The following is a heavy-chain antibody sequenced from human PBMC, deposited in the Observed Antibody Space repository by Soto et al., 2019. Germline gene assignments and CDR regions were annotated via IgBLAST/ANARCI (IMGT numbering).Heavy chain of an antibody. CDR3: AKDYDILTGYPHVFDY. CDR1: GFTFSSYA. CDR2: ISGSGGST. J-gene: IGHJ4*02. Sequence: GGSLRLSCAASGFTFSSYAMSWVRQAPGKGLEWVSAISGSGGSTYYADSVKGRFTISRDNSKNTLYLQMNSLRAEDTAVYYCAKDYDILTGYPHVFDYWGQGTLVTVSS. V-gene: IGHV3-23*01. D-gene: IGHD3-9*01.